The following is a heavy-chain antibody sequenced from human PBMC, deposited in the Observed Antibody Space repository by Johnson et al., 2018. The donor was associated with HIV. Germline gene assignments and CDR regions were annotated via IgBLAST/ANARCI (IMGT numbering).Heavy chain of an antibody. CDR1: GFTFSSYA. CDR3: ARDKYCSGGSCYLDACDI. D-gene: IGHD2-15*01. Sequence: VQLVESGGGVVQPGRSLRLSCAASGFTFSSYAMYWVRQAPGKGLEYVSAISSKGGSTYYANSVKGRFTISRDNAKNSLYLQMNSLRVEDTAVYYCARDKYCSGGSCYLDACDIWGQGTMVIVSS. V-gene: IGHV3-64*01. CDR2: ISSKGGST. J-gene: IGHJ3*02.